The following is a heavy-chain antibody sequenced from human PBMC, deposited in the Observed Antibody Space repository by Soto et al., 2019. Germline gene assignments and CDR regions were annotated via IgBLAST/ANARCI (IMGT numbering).Heavy chain of an antibody. D-gene: IGHD6-13*01. CDR1: GGTFSSYA. CDR2: IIPIFGTA. CDR3: ARDPGSSSWYGYYYYGMDV. Sequence: QVQLVQSGAEVKKPGSSVKVSCKASGGTFSSYAISWVRQAPGQGLEWMGRIIPIFGTANYAQKFQGRVTITADESTSTAYMELSSLRSEDTAVYYCARDPGSSSWYGYYYYGMDVWGQGTTVTVSS. V-gene: IGHV1-69*18. J-gene: IGHJ6*02.